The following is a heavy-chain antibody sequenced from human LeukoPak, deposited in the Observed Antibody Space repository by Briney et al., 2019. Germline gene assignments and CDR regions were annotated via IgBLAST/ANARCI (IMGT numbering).Heavy chain of an antibody. V-gene: IGHV3-33*01. CDR2: IWYDGSSE. Sequence: PGRSLRLSCAASGFTFSSSGMHWVRQAPGKGLEWVAVIWYDGSSEYYADSVKGRFTISRDNSKNTLYLQMNSLRAEDTAMYYCATEKEDAFDIWGQGTMVTVSS. CDR3: ATEKEDAFDI. CDR1: GFTFSSSG. J-gene: IGHJ3*02.